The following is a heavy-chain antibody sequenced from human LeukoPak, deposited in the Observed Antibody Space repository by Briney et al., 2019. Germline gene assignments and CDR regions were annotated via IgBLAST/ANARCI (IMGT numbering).Heavy chain of an antibody. J-gene: IGHJ6*02. CDR3: ARDIRCSSTSCYVGYYAMDV. V-gene: IGHV1-18*01. CDR2: ISAYNDNT. CDR1: GYTFTSYG. D-gene: IGHD2-2*01. Sequence: ASVKVSCKASGYTFTSYGISWGRQAPGQGLEWMGWISAYNDNTNYAQKLQGRVTMTTDTSTSTAYMEMRSLRSDDTAVYYCARDIRCSSTSCYVGYYAMDVWGQGTTVTVSS.